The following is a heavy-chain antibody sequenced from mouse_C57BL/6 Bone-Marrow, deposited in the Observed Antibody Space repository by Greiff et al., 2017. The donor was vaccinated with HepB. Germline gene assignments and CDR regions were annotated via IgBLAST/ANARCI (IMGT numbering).Heavy chain of an antibody. CDR3: ARSSMRKNFDD. D-gene: IGHD2-3*01. J-gene: IGHJ2*01. CDR2: INPSSGYT. CDR1: GYTFTSYT. Sequence: QVQLKQSGAELARPGASVKMSCKASGYTFTSYTMHWVKQRPGQGLEWIGYINPSSGYTKYNQKFKDKATFTADKSSSTAYMQLSSLTSEDSAVYYCARSSMRKNFDDWGQGTTLTVSS. V-gene: IGHV1-4*01.